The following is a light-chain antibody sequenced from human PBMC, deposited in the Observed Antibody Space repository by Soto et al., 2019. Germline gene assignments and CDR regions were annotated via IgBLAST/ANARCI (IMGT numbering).Light chain of an antibody. Sequence: IVLTQSPDTLSLSPGEGATLSCRASQSISSSFLAWFQQKPGQAPRLLIYGASSRATGVPDRFSGSGSGTDFALTISRLEPEDFAVYYCHQYAQSAWTFGQGTKVDIK. V-gene: IGKV3-20*01. J-gene: IGKJ1*01. CDR3: HQYAQSAWT. CDR1: QSISSSF. CDR2: GAS.